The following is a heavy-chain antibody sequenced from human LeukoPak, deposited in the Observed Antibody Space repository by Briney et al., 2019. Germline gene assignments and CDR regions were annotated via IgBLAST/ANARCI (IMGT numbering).Heavy chain of an antibody. Sequence: GGSLRLSCATSGFIFSNSEMNWVRQAPGKGLEWISYISGSGSSIHYADSVKGRFTVSRDNAKNSLYLQMNSLRAEDTAVYYRATDQYNSGSGYWGQGTLVTVSS. CDR3: ATDQYNSGSGY. V-gene: IGHV3-48*03. CDR2: ISGSGSSI. D-gene: IGHD6-19*01. J-gene: IGHJ4*02. CDR1: GFIFSNSE.